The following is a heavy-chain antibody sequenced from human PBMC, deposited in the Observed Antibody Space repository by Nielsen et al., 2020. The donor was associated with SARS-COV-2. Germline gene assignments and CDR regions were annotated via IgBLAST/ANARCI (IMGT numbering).Heavy chain of an antibody. D-gene: IGHD2-21*02. CDR3: ARGMGSRVTGYFQH. V-gene: IGHV4-59*12. Sequence: SETLSLTCTVSGGSISGYYWSWIRQPPGKGLEWIGYIYYSGSTNYNPSLKSRVTISVDTSKNQFSLKLSSVTAADTAVYYCARGMGSRVTGYFQHWGQGTLVTVSS. J-gene: IGHJ1*01. CDR1: GGSISGYY. CDR2: IYYSGST.